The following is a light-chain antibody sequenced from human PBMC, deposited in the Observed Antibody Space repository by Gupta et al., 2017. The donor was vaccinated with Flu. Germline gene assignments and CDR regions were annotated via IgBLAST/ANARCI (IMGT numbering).Light chain of an antibody. V-gene: IGLV2-14*01. CDR1: SSDVGGNY. Sequence: QSALTQPASASGSPGQSVTFSCTGTSSDVGGNYVSWYQQHPGKAPKLLIYEVSNRPSGVSSRFSGSRSGNTASLTISGLQAEDEADYYCSSYTSIFTLALFGSGTKVIVL. CDR2: EVS. J-gene: IGLJ1*01. CDR3: SSYTSIFTLAL.